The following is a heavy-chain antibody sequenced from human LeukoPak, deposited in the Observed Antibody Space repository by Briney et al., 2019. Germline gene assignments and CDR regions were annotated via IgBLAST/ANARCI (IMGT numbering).Heavy chain of an antibody. Sequence: GGSLRLSCAASGFTVSSNYMSWVRQAPGKGLEWVSVIYTGGSTYYADSVKGRFTISRDNSKNTLYLQMNSLRAEDTAVYYCAKDHLPYCGGDCYSHWGQGTLVTVSS. J-gene: IGHJ4*02. D-gene: IGHD2-21*02. CDR2: IYTGGST. V-gene: IGHV3-53*01. CDR1: GFTVSSNY. CDR3: AKDHLPYCGGDCYSH.